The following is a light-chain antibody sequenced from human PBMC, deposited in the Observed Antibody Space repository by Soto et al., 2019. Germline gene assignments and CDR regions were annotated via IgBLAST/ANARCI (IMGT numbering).Light chain of an antibody. Sequence: EFVVTQSPGTLSLSLGERATLSCRTSQSVRSRYLAWYQQKPGQAPTLLIYDASSRPGGIPDRFIGNGSGTYFTLTISRLEPEDFAVYYCQQYGDSPYTFGQGTKLEIK. V-gene: IGKV3-20*01. CDR3: QQYGDSPYT. CDR2: DAS. CDR1: QSVRSRY. J-gene: IGKJ2*01.